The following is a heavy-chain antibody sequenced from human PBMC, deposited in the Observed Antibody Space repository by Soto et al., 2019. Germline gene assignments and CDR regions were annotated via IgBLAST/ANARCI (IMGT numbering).Heavy chain of an antibody. CDR1: GYSFTSYW. CDR2: IDPSDSYT. V-gene: IGHV5-10-1*01. CDR3: ATPTIAAAGSLVYYYGMDV. J-gene: IGHJ6*02. D-gene: IGHD6-13*01. Sequence: GESLKISCKGSGYSFTSYWIGWVRQMPGKGLEWMGRIDPSDSYTNYSPSFQGHVTISADKSISTAYLQWSSLKASDTAMYYCATPTIAAAGSLVYYYGMDVWGQGTTVTAP.